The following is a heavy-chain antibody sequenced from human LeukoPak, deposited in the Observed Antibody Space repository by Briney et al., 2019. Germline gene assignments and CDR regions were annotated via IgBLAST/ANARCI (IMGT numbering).Heavy chain of an antibody. D-gene: IGHD3-3*01. V-gene: IGHV4-39*01. J-gene: IGHJ5*02. CDR3: ARQANGVAST. Sequence: GSLRLSCAASGFTFSSYAMSWIRQPPGKGLEWIGSIYYSGSTYYNPSLKSRVTISVDTSKNQFSLKLSSVTAADTAVYYCARQANGVASTWGQGTLVTVSS. CDR1: GFTFSSYA. CDR2: IYYSGST.